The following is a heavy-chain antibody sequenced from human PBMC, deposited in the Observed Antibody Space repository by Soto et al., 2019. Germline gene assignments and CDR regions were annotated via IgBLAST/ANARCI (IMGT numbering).Heavy chain of an antibody. CDR2: ISKSDYT. Sequence: GGSLRLSCTVSGFAFNNYGINWVRQAPGKGLEWVSSISKSDYTYYSDSVKGRFAISRDNAKSSVPLQMNTLRVEDTAVYYCAREDSIIIPAVSDFWGQGTLVTVSS. D-gene: IGHD2-2*01. V-gene: IGHV3-21*01. CDR3: AREDSIIIPAVSDF. CDR1: GFAFNNYG. J-gene: IGHJ4*02.